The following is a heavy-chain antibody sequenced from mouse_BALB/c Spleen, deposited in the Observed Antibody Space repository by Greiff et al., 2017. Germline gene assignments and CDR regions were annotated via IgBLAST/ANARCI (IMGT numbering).Heavy chain of an antibody. Sequence: EVQVVESGPELVKPGASVKISCKASGYTFTDYNMHWVKQSHGKSLEWIGYIYPYNGGTGYNQKFKSKATLTVDNSSSTAYMELRSLTSEDSAVYYCARDCYDYDVPAWFAYWGQGTLVTVSA. D-gene: IGHD2-4*01. CDR2: IYPYNGGT. V-gene: IGHV1S29*02. CDR3: ARDCYDYDVPAWFAY. CDR1: GYTFTDYN. J-gene: IGHJ3*01.